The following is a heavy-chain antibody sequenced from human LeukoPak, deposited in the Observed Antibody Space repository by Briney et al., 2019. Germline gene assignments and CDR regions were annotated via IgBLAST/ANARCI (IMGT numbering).Heavy chain of an antibody. CDR1: GFTFSTYS. CDR3: ARGRGGYCSSTSCLEAYFDS. Sequence: GGSLRLSCAASGFTFSTYSMNWVRQAPGKGLECVSSISGGGDSTYYADSVKGRFTISRDNSKNTLYLQMNSLRAEDTAVYYCARGRGGYCSSTSCLEAYFDSWGRGTLVTVSS. V-gene: IGHV3-23*01. J-gene: IGHJ4*02. D-gene: IGHD2-2*01. CDR2: ISGGGDST.